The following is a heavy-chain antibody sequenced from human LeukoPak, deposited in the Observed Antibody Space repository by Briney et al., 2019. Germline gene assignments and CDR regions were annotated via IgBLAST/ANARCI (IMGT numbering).Heavy chain of an antibody. D-gene: IGHD5-24*01. CDR1: GFTFSSYA. J-gene: IGHJ4*02. Sequence: GGSLRLSCAASGFTFSSYAMHWVRQAPGKGLEWVAVISYDGSNKYYADSVKGRFTISRDNSKNTLYLQMNSLRAEDTAVYYCARGMATRGWGQGTLVTVSS. V-gene: IGHV3-30-3*01. CDR2: ISYDGSNK. CDR3: ARGMATRG.